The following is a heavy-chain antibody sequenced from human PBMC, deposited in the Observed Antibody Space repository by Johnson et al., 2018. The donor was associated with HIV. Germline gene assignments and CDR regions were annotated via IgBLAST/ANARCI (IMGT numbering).Heavy chain of an antibody. Sequence: VLLVESGGGVVQPGRSLRLSCAASGFTFSSYAMHWVRQAPGKGLEWVAVISYDGSNKYYADSVKGRFTISRDNSKNTLYLQMNSLRAEDTAVYYCARDGGNDYGDYVGGGALDIWGQGTMVTVSS. V-gene: IGHV3-30-3*01. CDR2: ISYDGSNK. J-gene: IGHJ3*02. CDR3: ARDGGNDYGDYVGGGALDI. CDR1: GFTFSSYA. D-gene: IGHD4-17*01.